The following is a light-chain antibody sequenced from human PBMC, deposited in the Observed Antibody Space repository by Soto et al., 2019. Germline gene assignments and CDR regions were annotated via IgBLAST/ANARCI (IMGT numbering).Light chain of an antibody. J-gene: IGKJ5*01. CDR1: QRIGTW. CDR2: AAS. Sequence: DIQLTQSPSSMSASVGDRVTISCRASQRIGTWLAWYQQKPGRAPKLLINAASSLQRGVPSRFSGSGSGTDFTLTISSVQPEDFATYYCQQANSFPLAFGQGTRLEIK. V-gene: IGKV1-12*01. CDR3: QQANSFPLA.